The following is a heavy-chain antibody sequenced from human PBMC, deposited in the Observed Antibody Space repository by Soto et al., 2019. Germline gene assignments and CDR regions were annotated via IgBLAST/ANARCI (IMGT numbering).Heavy chain of an antibody. CDR3: ARDRWQEYSSSSGAHYYYYNGMDV. CDR2: INPNSGGT. J-gene: IGHJ6*02. Sequence: GSSVKVSCKASGYTFTGYYMHWVRQAPGQGLEWMGWINPNSGGTNYAQKFQGRVTMTRDTSISTAYMELSRLRSDDTAVYYCARDRWQEYSSSSGAHYYYYNGMDVWGQGTTVTVSS. V-gene: IGHV1-2*02. D-gene: IGHD6-6*01. CDR1: GYTFTGYY.